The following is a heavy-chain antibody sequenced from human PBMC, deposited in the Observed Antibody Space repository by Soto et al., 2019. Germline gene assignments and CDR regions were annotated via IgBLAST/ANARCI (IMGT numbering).Heavy chain of an antibody. V-gene: IGHV1-2*04. D-gene: IGHD4-17*01. J-gene: IGHJ4*02. Sequence: ASVKVSCKASGYTFTGYYMHWVRQAPGQGLEWMGWINPNSGGTNYAQKFQGWVTMTRDTSISTAYMELSRLRSDDTAVYYCARLDTNDYGDYAGNYWGQGTLVTVS. CDR3: ARLDTNDYGDYAGNY. CDR1: GYTFTGYY. CDR2: INPNSGGT.